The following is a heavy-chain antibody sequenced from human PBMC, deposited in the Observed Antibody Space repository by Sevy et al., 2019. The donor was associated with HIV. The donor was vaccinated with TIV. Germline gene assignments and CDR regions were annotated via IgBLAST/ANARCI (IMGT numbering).Heavy chain of an antibody. D-gene: IGHD3-9*01. CDR1: GFTFSSYV. J-gene: IGHJ4*02. CDR3: AKEETTGYI. Sequence: GGSLRLSCTASGFTFSSYVISWVRQAPGKGLEWVSTISASGGSKYYADTVKGRFTISRDNSKKNVYLDMNSLRAEDTAIFYCAKEETTGYIWGQGTLVTVSS. CDR2: ISASGGSK. V-gene: IGHV3-23*01.